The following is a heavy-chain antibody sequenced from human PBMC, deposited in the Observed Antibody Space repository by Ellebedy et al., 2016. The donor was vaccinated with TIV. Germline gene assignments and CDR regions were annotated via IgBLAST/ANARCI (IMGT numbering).Heavy chain of an antibody. D-gene: IGHD5-12*01. CDR1: GGSISSSNW. J-gene: IGHJ4*02. CDR3: AGSSGYELY. V-gene: IGHV4-4*02. CDR2: INHSGST. Sequence: SETLSLTXAVSGGSISSSNWWSWVRQPPGKGLEWIGEINHSGSTNYNPSLKSRVTISVDTSKNQFSLKLSSVTAADTAVYYCAGSSGYELYWGQGTLVTVSS.